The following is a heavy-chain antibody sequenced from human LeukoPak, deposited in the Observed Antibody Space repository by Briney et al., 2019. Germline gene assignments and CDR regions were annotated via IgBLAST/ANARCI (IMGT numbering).Heavy chain of an antibody. CDR2: ISSSGSTI. CDR3: ARAQWLDAFDT. V-gene: IGHV3-11*01. CDR1: GFTFSDYY. J-gene: IGHJ3*02. Sequence: GGSLRLSCAASGFTFSDYYMSWIRQAPGKGLEWVSYISSSGSTIYYADSVKGRSTISRDNAKNSLYLQMNSLRAEDTAVYYCARAQWLDAFDTWGQGTMVTVSS. D-gene: IGHD6-19*01.